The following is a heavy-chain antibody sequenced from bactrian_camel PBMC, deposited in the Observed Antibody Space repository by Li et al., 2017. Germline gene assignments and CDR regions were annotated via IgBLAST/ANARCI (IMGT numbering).Heavy chain of an antibody. J-gene: IGHJ4*01. CDR3: RALRQCNGDASID. Sequence: HVQLVESGGGSVQAGGSLRLSCAASGSTDSIVYMAWFRQAPGKEREGIAAINSGGSTRYADSAKGRFTISQDNAKNTVYLQMNSLKPEDTVMYYCRALRQCNGDASIDWGQGTQVTVS. V-gene: IGHV3S53*01. CDR1: GSTDSIVY. CDR2: INSGGST. D-gene: IGHD1*01.